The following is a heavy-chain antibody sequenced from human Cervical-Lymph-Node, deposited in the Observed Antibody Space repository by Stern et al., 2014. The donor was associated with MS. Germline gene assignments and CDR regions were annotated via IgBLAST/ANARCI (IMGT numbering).Heavy chain of an antibody. CDR2: INHSGST. V-gene: IGHV4-34*01. J-gene: IGHJ4*01. D-gene: IGHD5-24*01. CDR3: ARGERGDFDY. Sequence: QVKLQQWGAGLLKPSETLSLTCGVDGGSFSGFYWAWIRQSPGTGLERIGEINHSGSTNYNPSLKSRVTISVDTSKKEFSLKMRSVIAADTAVYYCARGERGDFDYWGHGTLVTVSS. CDR1: GGSFSGFY.